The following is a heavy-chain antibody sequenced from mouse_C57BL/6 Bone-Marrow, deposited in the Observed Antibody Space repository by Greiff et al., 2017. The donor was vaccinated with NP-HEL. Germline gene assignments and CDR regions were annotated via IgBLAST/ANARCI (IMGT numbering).Heavy chain of an antibody. D-gene: IGHD1-1*01. Sequence: EVHLVESGGGLVQPGGSLKLSCAASGFTFSDYGMAWVRQAPRKGPAWVAFISNLAYSIYYADTVTGRFTISRENAKNTLYLEMSSLRSEDTAMYYCAREGTTVVGAMDYWGQGTSVTVSS. CDR3: AREGTTVVGAMDY. CDR1: GFTFSDYG. CDR2: ISNLAYSI. J-gene: IGHJ4*01. V-gene: IGHV5-15*01.